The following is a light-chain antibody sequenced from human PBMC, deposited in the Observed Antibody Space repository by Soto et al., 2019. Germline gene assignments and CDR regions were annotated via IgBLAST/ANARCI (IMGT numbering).Light chain of an antibody. J-gene: IGLJ1*01. CDR1: SSVVGGYNY. V-gene: IGLV2-14*01. CDR2: DVS. CDR3: SSYTSSSTYV. Sequence: QSVLTQPASVSGSPGQSITISCTGTSSVVGGYNYVSWHQQHPGKAPKLMIYDVSNRPSGVSNRFSGSKSGNTASLTISGLQAEDEADYYCSSYTSSSTYVFGTGTMVTVL.